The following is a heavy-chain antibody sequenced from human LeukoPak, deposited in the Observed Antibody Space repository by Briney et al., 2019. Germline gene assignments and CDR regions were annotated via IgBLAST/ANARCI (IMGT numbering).Heavy chain of an antibody. V-gene: IGHV1-24*01. D-gene: IGHD2-2*01. CDR3: TTCLNGAGQPVAIYYYGMDV. Sequence: ASVTVSCTVSGYTLTEMSIHWVRQAPGGAREGRGGFDPEDGETVYAPKFQGRVTMTEDTSADTAYMELSSLRSEDTAVYYCTTCLNGAGQPVAIYYYGMDVWGQGTTVTVSS. CDR1: GYTLTEMS. J-gene: IGHJ6*02. CDR2: FDPEDGET.